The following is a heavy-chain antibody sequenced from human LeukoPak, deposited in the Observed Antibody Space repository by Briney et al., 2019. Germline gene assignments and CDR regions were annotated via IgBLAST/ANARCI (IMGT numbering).Heavy chain of an antibody. CDR1: GFTFSSYS. J-gene: IGHJ3*02. V-gene: IGHV3-21*01. CDR3: LVVPAATDVFDI. Sequence: PGGSLRLSCAASGFTFSSYSMNWVRQAPGKGLEWVSSISSSSSYIYYADSVKGRFTISRDNAKNSLYLQMNRLRAEDTAVYYCLVVPAATDVFDIWGQGTMVTVSS. CDR2: ISSSSSYI. D-gene: IGHD2-2*01.